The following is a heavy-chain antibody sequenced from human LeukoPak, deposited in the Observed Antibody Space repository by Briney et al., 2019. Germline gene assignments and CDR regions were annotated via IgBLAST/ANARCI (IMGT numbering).Heavy chain of an antibody. J-gene: IGHJ3*02. CDR2: IKQDGSEK. D-gene: IGHD3-22*01. CDR1: GFTVSSYW. CDR3: ATYYYDSSGYFGAFDI. Sequence: GSLRLSCAASGFTVSSYWMSWVRQAPGKGLEWVANIKQDGSEKYYVDSVKGRFTISRDNAKNSLYLQMNSLRAEDTAVYYCATYYYDSSGYFGAFDIWGQGTMVTVSS. V-gene: IGHV3-7*01.